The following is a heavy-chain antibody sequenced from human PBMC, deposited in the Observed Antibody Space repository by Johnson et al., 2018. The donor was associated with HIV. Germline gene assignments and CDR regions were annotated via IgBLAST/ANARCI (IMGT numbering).Heavy chain of an antibody. Sequence: QVQLVESGGGVVQPGKSLTLSCVGSGLSFSNFGIHWVRQAPGKGPEWVAVISFDGNLTKYADSVKGRFTISRDNSKNTLYLQMTRLRQDDTAVYYCTTQAQWLVRAYDAFDIWGQGTMVTVSS. V-gene: IGHV3-30*03. J-gene: IGHJ3*02. D-gene: IGHD6-19*01. CDR3: TTQAQWLVRAYDAFDI. CDR2: ISFDGNLT. CDR1: GLSFSNFG.